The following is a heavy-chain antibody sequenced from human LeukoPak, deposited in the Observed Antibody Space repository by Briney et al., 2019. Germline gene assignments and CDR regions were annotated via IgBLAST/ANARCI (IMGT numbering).Heavy chain of an antibody. V-gene: IGHV4-4*07. Sequence: SETLSLTCTVSGGSISSYYWSWIRQPAGKGLEWIGRIYTSGSTSYNPSLKSRVTMSVDTSKNQFSLKLSSVTAADTAVYYCARGDDYGDFRNYYMDVWGKGTTVTVSS. CDR1: GGSISSYY. CDR2: IYTSGST. CDR3: ARGDDYGDFRNYYMDV. D-gene: IGHD4-17*01. J-gene: IGHJ6*03.